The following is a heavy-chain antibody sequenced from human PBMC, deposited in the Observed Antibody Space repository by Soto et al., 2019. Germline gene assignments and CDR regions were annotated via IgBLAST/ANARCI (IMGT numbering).Heavy chain of an antibody. J-gene: IGHJ5*02. CDR1: GGSISSYY. Sequence: SETLSLTCTVSGGSISSYYGSWIRQPPGKGLEWIGYIYYSGSTNYNPSLKSRVTISVDTYKNQFSMKLSSVQAADTTVYYCARDFKGHKEPAAGGSNWLDHWGQGKMVTV. CDR2: IYYSGST. D-gene: IGHD2-2*01. V-gene: IGHV4-59*01. CDR3: ARDFKGHKEPAAGGSNWLDH.